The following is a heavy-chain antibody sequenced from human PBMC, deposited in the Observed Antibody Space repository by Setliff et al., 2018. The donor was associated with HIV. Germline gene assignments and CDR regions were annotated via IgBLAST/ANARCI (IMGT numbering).Heavy chain of an antibody. CDR2: INYSGRT. Sequence: PSETLSLTCTVSGGSIISESHYWGWIRQPPGKGLEWVGNINYSGRTYYNPSLKSRVTMSVDTSKNQFSLSLNHVTVADTAVFFCARRRIAAVFDFWGQGILVTVSS. CDR1: GGSIISESHY. D-gene: IGHD6-13*01. CDR3: ARRRIAAVFDF. J-gene: IGHJ4*02. V-gene: IGHV4-39*07.